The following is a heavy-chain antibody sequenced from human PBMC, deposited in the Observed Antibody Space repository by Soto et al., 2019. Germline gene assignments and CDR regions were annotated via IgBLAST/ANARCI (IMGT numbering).Heavy chain of an antibody. D-gene: IGHD3-10*01. CDR1: GYTFTSYG. V-gene: IGHV1-18*01. J-gene: IGHJ4*02. CDR3: AREMVRGVGSDY. CDR2: ISTYNGNT. Sequence: QVQLVQSGAEVKKPGASVKVSCKASGYTFTSYGISWVRQAPGQGLEWMGWISTYNGNTKYAQKLQGRVTMTTDTSTTTEDMELRSLRSDDTAVFYCAREMVRGVGSDYWGQGTLVTVSS.